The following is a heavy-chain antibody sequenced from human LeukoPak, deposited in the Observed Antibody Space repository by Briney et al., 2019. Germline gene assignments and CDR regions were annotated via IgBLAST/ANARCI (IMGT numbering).Heavy chain of an antibody. CDR3: ARKYSGYGPDY. V-gene: IGHV7-4-1*02. D-gene: IGHD5-12*01. CDR2: INTNTGNP. J-gene: IGHJ4*02. Sequence: ASVKVSCKASGYTFTSYGISWVRQAPGQGLEWMGWINTNTGNPTYAQGFTGRFVFSLDTSVSTAYLQISSLKAEDTAVYYCARKYSGYGPDYWGQGTLVTVSS. CDR1: GYTFTSYG.